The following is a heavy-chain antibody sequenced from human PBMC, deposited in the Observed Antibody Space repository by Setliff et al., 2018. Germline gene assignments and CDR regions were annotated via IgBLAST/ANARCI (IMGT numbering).Heavy chain of an antibody. CDR1: GYTFTSYD. D-gene: IGHD3-22*01. J-gene: IGHJ3*02. CDR2: MNPNSGNT. V-gene: IGHV1-8*01. Sequence: ASVKVSCKASGYTFTSYDINWVRQATGQGLEWVGWMNPNSGNTGYAQKFQGRVTMTRNTSISTAYMELSSLRSEDTAVYYCARGLTYYYDSSVRFLDAFDIWGQGTMVTVSS. CDR3: ARGLTYYYDSSVRFLDAFDI.